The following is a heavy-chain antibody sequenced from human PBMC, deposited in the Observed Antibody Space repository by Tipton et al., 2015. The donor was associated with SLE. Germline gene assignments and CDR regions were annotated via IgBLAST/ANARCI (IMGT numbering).Heavy chain of an antibody. D-gene: IGHD3-10*01. V-gene: IGHV5-51*03. CDR2: IYPGDSDI. J-gene: IGHJ2*01. CDR1: GYSFTNFW. Sequence: QLVQSGAEVKKPGESLKISCKASGYSFTNFWIGWVRQMPGKGLEWMGIIYPGDSDIRYSPSFQGQVTISADKSISTAYLQWNNLRASDTAMYYCARVRGGSSRYFDLWGRGPLVTVSS. CDR3: ARVRGGSSRYFDL.